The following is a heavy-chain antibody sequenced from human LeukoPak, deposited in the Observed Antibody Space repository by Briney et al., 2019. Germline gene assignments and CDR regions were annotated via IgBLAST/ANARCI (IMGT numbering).Heavy chain of an antibody. CDR1: GYTFTGFS. V-gene: IGHV1-18*01. CDR3: ARDDAPAGSESYCRRISCYLGRLDV. CDR2: INTHNGNT. J-gene: IGHJ6*02. D-gene: IGHD2-2*01. Sequence: ASVTVSCKASGYTFTGFSISWVRQAPGQGLEWMGWINTHNGNTKYTQKFQGRVTMTRDKFTSTAYMELTSLTSDDTAVYYCARDDAPAGSESYCRRISCYLGRLDVWGQGTTITVSS.